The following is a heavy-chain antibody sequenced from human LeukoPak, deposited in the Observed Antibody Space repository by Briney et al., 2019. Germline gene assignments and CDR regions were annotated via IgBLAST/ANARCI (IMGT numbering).Heavy chain of an antibody. J-gene: IGHJ4*02. CDR3: AREDIRGAFDY. CDR1: GGSISSYY. Sequence: SETLSLTCTVSGGSISSYYWSWIRQPPGKGLEWIGYIYYSGSTNYTPSLKSRVTISVDTSKNQFSLKLSSVTAADTAVYYCAREDIRGAFDYWGQGTLVTVSS. D-gene: IGHD2-15*01. CDR2: IYYSGST. V-gene: IGHV4-59*01.